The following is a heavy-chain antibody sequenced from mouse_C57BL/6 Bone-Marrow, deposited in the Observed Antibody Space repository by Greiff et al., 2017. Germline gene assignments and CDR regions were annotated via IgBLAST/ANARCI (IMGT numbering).Heavy chain of an antibody. CDR2: IWTGGGT. V-gene: IGHV2-9-1*01. CDR1: GFSLTSYA. Sequence: VQLQQSGPGLVSPSQSLSITCTVSGFSLTSYAISWVRQPPGKGLEWLGVIWTGGGTNYNSALKSRLSISKDNSKSQVFLKMNSLQTDDTARYYCARFDGYYSWFAYWGQGTLVTVSA. D-gene: IGHD2-3*01. CDR3: ARFDGYYSWFAY. J-gene: IGHJ3*01.